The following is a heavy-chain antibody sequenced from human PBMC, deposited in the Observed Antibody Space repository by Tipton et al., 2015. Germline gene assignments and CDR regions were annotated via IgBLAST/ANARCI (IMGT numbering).Heavy chain of an antibody. J-gene: IGHJ5*02. CDR3: ARDVVPNWFEP. CDR1: GGSVSSSSYY. CDR2: IFYTGST. Sequence: TLSLTCSVSGGSVSSSSYYWSWIRQPPGKGLEYIGYIFYTGSTNYNPSLKCRVAISLDTSKNQFSLKLNSVTAADTAIYYCARDVVPNWFEPWGQGILVTVSS. V-gene: IGHV4-61*01.